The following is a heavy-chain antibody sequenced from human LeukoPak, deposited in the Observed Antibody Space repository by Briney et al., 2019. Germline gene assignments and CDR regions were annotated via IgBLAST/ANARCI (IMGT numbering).Heavy chain of an antibody. V-gene: IGHV3-23*01. J-gene: IGHJ4*02. CDR2: ISGSGGST. CDR3: AKAPRNVRRTGAAADLDY. CDR1: GFTFSSYA. Sequence: GGSLRLSCAASGFTFSSYAMSWVRQAPGKGLEWVSAISGSGGSTYYADSVKGRFTISRGNSKNTLYLQMNSLRAEDTAVYYCAKAPRNVRRTGAAADLDYWGQGTLVTVSS. D-gene: IGHD6-13*01.